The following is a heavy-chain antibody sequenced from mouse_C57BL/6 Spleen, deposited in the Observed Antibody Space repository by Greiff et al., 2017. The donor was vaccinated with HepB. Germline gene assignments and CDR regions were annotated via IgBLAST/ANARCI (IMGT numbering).Heavy chain of an antibody. V-gene: IGHV1-19*01. CDR2: INPYNGGT. CDR3: ARRGWDGYFDV. CDR1: GYTFTDYY. D-gene: IGHD4-1*01. J-gene: IGHJ1*03. Sequence: VQLQQSGPVLVKPGASVKMSCKASGYTFTDYYMNWVKQSHGKSLEWIGVINPYNGGTSYNQKFKGKATLTVDKSSSTAYMELNSLTSEDSAVYYCARRGWDGYFDVWGTGTTVTVSS.